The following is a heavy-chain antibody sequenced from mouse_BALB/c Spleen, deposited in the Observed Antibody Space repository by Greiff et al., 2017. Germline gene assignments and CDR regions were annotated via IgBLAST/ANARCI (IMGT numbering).Heavy chain of an antibody. Sequence: QVQLQQPGAELVKPGASVKLSCKASGYTFTSYYMYWVKQRPGQGLEWIGGINPSNGGTNFNEKFKSKATLTVDKSSSTAYMQLSSLTSEDSAVYYCTRGGGIYYDYDDAMDYWGQGTSVTVSS. J-gene: IGHJ4*01. D-gene: IGHD2-4*01. V-gene: IGHV1S81*02. CDR2: INPSNGGT. CDR3: TRGGGIYYDYDDAMDY. CDR1: GYTFTSYY.